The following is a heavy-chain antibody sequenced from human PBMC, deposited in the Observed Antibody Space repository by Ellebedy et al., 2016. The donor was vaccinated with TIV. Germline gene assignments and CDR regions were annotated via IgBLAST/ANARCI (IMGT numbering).Heavy chain of an antibody. D-gene: IGHD2-2*02. CDR3: ARGSDSAIPQFDY. CDR1: GYTFTSYG. V-gene: IGHV1-18*01. J-gene: IGHJ4*02. CDR2: IGTYNGNT. Sequence: AASVKVSCKASGYTFTSYGINWVRQAPGQGLEWMGWIGTYNGNTNYAQNLQGRVTMTTDTSTSTAYMDLKSLTFDDTAVYYCARGSDSAIPQFDYWGQGTLVTVSS.